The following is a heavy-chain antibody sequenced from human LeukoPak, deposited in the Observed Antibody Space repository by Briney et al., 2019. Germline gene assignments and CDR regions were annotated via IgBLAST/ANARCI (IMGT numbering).Heavy chain of an antibody. V-gene: IGHV1-69*13. Sequence: SVKVSCKASGYTFINFGISWVRQAPGQGLEWMGGIIPIFGTANYAQKFQGRVTITADESTSTAYMELSSLRSEDTAVYYCASRIKSGWYANYFDYWGQRTLVTVSS. CDR1: GYTFINFG. CDR2: IIPIFGTA. J-gene: IGHJ4*02. D-gene: IGHD6-19*01. CDR3: ASRIKSGWYANYFDY.